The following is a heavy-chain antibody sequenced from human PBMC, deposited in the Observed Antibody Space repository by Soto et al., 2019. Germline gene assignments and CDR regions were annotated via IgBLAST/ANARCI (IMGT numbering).Heavy chain of an antibody. J-gene: IGHJ5*02. CDR3: AKGEFDYGDYRREHWFDP. Sequence: EVQLLESGGGLVQPGGSLRLSCAASGFTFSSYAMSWVRQAPGKGLEWVSAISGSGGSTYYADSVKGRFTISRDNSKNTLYLQMNSLRAEDTAVYYCAKGEFDYGDYRREHWFDPWGQGTLVTVSS. D-gene: IGHD4-17*01. CDR2: ISGSGGST. CDR1: GFTFSSYA. V-gene: IGHV3-23*01.